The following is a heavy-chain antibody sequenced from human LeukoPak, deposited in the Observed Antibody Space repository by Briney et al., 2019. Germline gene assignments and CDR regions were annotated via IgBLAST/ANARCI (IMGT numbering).Heavy chain of an antibody. J-gene: IGHJ4*02. V-gene: IGHV6-1*01. CDR2: TYYRSKGKN. Sequence: KSSLTLSLTCVISGDTVSSNSACWNSVSQSPSRGLELLGRTYYRSKGKNDYAGSVKSRITINQEPSMNQFSLTLNYMTLDDTAGYYCTREGGGAEAAFDYWGQGTLVSVSS. CDR3: TREGGGAEAAFDY. CDR1: GDTVSSNSAC. D-gene: IGHD6-19*01.